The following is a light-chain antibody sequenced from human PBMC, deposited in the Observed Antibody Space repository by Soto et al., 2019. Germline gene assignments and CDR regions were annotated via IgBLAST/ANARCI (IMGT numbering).Light chain of an antibody. J-gene: IGKJ1*01. CDR1: QSISSW. CDR2: GAS. Sequence: DIQMAQSPSTLSASVGDRVTITCRASQSISSWLAWYRQKPGKAPKLLIYGASTRATGVPARFSGSGSGTEFTLIISSLQPDDFATYYCQHYNSYSEAFGQGTKVDIK. V-gene: IGKV1-5*01. CDR3: QHYNSYSEA.